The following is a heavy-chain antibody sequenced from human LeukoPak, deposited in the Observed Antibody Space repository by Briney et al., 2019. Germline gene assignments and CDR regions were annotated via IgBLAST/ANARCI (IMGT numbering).Heavy chain of an antibody. CDR2: INHSGST. V-gene: IGHV4-34*01. Sequence: SETLSLTCAVYGGSFSGYYWSWIRQPPGKGLEWIGEINHSGSTNYNPSLKSRVTISVDTSKNQFSLKLSSVTAADTAVYYCAGGRITIFGVVIRKAPDNWFDPWGQGTLVTVSS. J-gene: IGHJ5*02. CDR3: AGGRITIFGVVIRKAPDNWFDP. D-gene: IGHD3-3*01. CDR1: GGSFSGYY.